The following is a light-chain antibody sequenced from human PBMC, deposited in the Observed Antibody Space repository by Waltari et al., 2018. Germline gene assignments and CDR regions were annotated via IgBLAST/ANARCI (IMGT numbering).Light chain of an antibody. Sequence: DIQMTQSPSTLSDSVGDRVIITCRASQSISTWLAWYQQKPGKASKLLIYKASSLESGVPSRFSGSGSGTEFILTISSLQPDDFATYYCQQYNSYLYTFGQGTKLEIK. CDR2: KAS. J-gene: IGKJ2*01. CDR1: QSISTW. CDR3: QQYNSYLYT. V-gene: IGKV1-5*03.